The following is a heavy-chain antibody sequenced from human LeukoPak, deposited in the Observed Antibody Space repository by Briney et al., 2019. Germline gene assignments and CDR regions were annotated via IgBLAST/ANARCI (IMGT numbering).Heavy chain of an antibody. V-gene: IGHV4-31*03. CDR3: AREASTNYYDSSGSAAFDI. Sequence: SGTLSLTCTVSGGSISSGGYYWSWIRQHPGKGLEWIGYIYYSGSTYYNPSLKSRVTISVDTSKNQFSLKLSSVTAADTAVYYCAREASTNYYDSSGSAAFDIWGQGTMVTVSS. CDR1: GGSISSGGYY. D-gene: IGHD3-22*01. CDR2: IYYSGST. J-gene: IGHJ3*02.